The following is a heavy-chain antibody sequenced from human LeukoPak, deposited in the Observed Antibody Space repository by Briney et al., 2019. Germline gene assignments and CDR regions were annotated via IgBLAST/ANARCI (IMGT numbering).Heavy chain of an antibody. CDR1: GFTFSSYE. J-gene: IGHJ6*04. Sequence: GGSLRLSCAASGFTFSSYEMNWVRQAPGKGLEWVSYISSSGSTIYYADSVKGRFTISRDNAKNSLYLQMSSLRAEDTAVYYCAREGYCSGGSCYSGYYGMDVWGKGTTVTVSS. D-gene: IGHD2-15*01. V-gene: IGHV3-48*03. CDR2: ISSSGSTI. CDR3: AREGYCSGGSCYSGYYGMDV.